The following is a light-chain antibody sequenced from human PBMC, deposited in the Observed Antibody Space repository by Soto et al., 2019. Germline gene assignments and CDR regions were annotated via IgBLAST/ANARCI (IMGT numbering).Light chain of an antibody. CDR1: SSDVGGYNY. Sequence: QSALTQPASVSGSPGQSIAISCTGTSSDVGGYNYVSWYQQHPVKTPNLMIYDVSNRPSGVSNRFSGSKSGNTASLTISGRQYEDEADYYCSSYTSSRTWVFGGGTKLTVL. J-gene: IGLJ3*02. V-gene: IGLV2-14*01. CDR2: DVS. CDR3: SSYTSSRTWV.